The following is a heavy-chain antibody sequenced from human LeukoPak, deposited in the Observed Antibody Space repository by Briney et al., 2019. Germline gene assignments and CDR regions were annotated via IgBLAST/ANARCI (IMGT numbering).Heavy chain of an antibody. Sequence: SETLSLTCTLSGGSISSYYWSWIRQPPGKGLEWIGYIYYSGSTKYNPSLESRVTISVDTSKNQFSLKLSSVTAADTAVYYCARRDFSGWNYFDYWGQGTLVTVSP. D-gene: IGHD6-19*01. CDR3: ARRDFSGWNYFDY. CDR2: IYYSGST. J-gene: IGHJ4*02. V-gene: IGHV4-59*01. CDR1: GGSISSYY.